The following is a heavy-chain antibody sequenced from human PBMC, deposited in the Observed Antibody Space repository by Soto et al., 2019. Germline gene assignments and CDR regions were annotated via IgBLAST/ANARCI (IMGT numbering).Heavy chain of an antibody. Sequence: QLQLQESGPGLVKPSETLSLTCTVSGGSISSSSYYWGWIRQPPGKGLEWIGSIYYSGSTYYNPSFKSRVTISVDTSKNQFSLKLSSVTAADTAVYYCALTRFYSGSYYVDYWGQGTLVTVSS. CDR1: GGSISSSSYY. J-gene: IGHJ4*02. CDR2: IYYSGST. CDR3: ALTRFYSGSYYVDY. D-gene: IGHD1-26*01. V-gene: IGHV4-39*01.